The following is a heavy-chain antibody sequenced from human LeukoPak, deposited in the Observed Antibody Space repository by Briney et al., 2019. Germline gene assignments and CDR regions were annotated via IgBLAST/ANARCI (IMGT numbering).Heavy chain of an antibody. J-gene: IGHJ4*02. CDR3: AKDLVPTVDLFDY. CDR1: GFTFSDYY. Sequence: GGSLRLSCAASGFTFSDYYMSWIRQAPGKGLEWVAVISYDGSNKYYADSVKGRFTISRDNSKNTLYLQMNSLRAEDTAVYYCAKDLVPTVDLFDYWGQGTLVTVSS. V-gene: IGHV3-30*18. D-gene: IGHD4-23*01. CDR2: ISYDGSNK.